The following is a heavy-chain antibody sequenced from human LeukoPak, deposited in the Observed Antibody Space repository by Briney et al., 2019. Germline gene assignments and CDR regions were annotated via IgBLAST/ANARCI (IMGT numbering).Heavy chain of an antibody. Sequence: SETLSLTCAVYGGSFSSYYWSWIRQPPGKGLEWIGEINHSGSTTYKPSLKSRVTISLDTSKNQFSLKLSSVTAADTAVYYCARGRGRGVLITTSRRSFWFDSWGQGTLVTVSS. J-gene: IGHJ5*01. CDR3: ARGRGRGVLITTSRRSFWFDS. CDR1: GGSFSSYY. V-gene: IGHV4-34*01. D-gene: IGHD3-22*01. CDR2: INHSGST.